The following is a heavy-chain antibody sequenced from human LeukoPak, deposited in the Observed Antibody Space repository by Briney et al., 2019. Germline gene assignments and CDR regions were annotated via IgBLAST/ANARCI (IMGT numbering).Heavy chain of an antibody. Sequence: SVKVSCKASGGTFSSYAISWVRQAPGQGLEWMGGIIPIFGTANYAQKFQGRVTITADKSTSTAYMELSSLRSEDTAVYYCARGASSGWTTYYYYYYMDVWGKGTTVTVSS. J-gene: IGHJ6*03. CDR2: IIPIFGTA. CDR1: GGTFSSYA. V-gene: IGHV1-69*06. D-gene: IGHD6-19*01. CDR3: ARGASSGWTTYYYYYYMDV.